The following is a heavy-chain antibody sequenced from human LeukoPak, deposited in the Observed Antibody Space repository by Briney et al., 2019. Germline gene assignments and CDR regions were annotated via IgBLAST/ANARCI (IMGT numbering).Heavy chain of an antibody. CDR1: GYTFTGYY. D-gene: IGHD2-2*01. CDR2: INPNSGGT. J-gene: IGHJ4*02. CDR3: ALPGGGYCSSTSCLGDY. Sequence: ASAKVSCKASGYTFTGYYMHWVRQAPGQGLEWMGWINPNSGGTNYAQKFQGRVTMTRDTSISTAYMELSRLRSDDTAVYYCALPGGGYCSSTSCLGDYWGQGTLVTVSS. V-gene: IGHV1-2*02.